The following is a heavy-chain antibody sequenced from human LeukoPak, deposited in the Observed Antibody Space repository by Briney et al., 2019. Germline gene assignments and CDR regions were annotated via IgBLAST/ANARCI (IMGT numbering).Heavy chain of an antibody. CDR3: ARDVGGKAVAVYFDY. CDR2: ISSSSSTI. D-gene: IGHD6-19*01. Sequence: PGGSLRLSCAASGFTFSSYSMNWVRQAPGKGLEWVSYISSSSSTIYYADSVKGRFTISRDNAKNSLYLQVNSLRAEDTAVYYCARDVGGKAVAVYFDYWGQGTLVTVSS. V-gene: IGHV3-48*01. CDR1: GFTFSSYS. J-gene: IGHJ4*02.